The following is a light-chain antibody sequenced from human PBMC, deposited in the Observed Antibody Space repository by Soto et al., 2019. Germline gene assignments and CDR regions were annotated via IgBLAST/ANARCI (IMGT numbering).Light chain of an antibody. CDR1: QGIGND. V-gene: IGKV1-6*01. Sequence: AIQMTQSPSSLSASVGDRVTITCRASQGIGNDLGWYQQKPGKAPKLLLYAASNLESGVPPRFSGSGSGTDFTLTISSLQPEDFATYYCLQDDNYPLTFGPGTKVDI. CDR3: LQDDNYPLT. CDR2: AAS. J-gene: IGKJ3*01.